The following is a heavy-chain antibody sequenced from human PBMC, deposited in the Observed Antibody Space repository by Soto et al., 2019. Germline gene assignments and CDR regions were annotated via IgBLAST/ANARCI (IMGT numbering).Heavy chain of an antibody. J-gene: IGHJ4*02. CDR1: GFTVSDSY. CDR3: AREDILGVRSFDY. V-gene: IGHV3-48*02. CDR2: ISSGSKTI. Sequence: EVQLVESGGGLIQPGGSLRLSCAASGFTVSDSYMSWVRQAPGKGLEWVSYISSGSKTIYYAESVKGRFTVSRDNARNSQYLQMNSLRDEDTAVYYCAREDILGVRSFDYWGQGTLVTVSS. D-gene: IGHD3-9*01.